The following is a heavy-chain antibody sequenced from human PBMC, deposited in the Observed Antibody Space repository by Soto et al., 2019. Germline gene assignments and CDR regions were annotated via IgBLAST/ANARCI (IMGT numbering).Heavy chain of an antibody. D-gene: IGHD3-10*01. Sequence: PGGSLRLSCAASGLTVSSNYMSWVRQAPGKGLEWVSVIYNDGNTCYADSVKGRFTISRDTSKNTLYLQMDSLRAEDTAVYYCVRPLPSGRNYGMDVWGQGTTVTVSS. J-gene: IGHJ6*02. CDR1: GLTVSSNY. CDR2: IYNDGNT. V-gene: IGHV3-53*01. CDR3: VRPLPSGRNYGMDV.